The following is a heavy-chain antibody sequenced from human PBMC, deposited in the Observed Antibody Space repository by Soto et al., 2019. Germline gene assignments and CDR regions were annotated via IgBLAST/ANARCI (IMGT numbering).Heavy chain of an antibody. CDR1: GYNFIIYT. D-gene: IGHD1-26*01. CDR2: IIPIFSET. J-gene: IGHJ6*02. Sequence: QVQLVQSGAEVKKPGSSVKVSCKSSGYNFIIYTITWVRQAPGQGLEWMGGIIPIFSETKFAQKFQARVTINSDRSTSITDMELSGLTSEDTAGYYCAGGGVGAAGGMVVWGQGPTVTVAS. CDR3: AGGGVGAAGGMVV. V-gene: IGHV1-69*08.